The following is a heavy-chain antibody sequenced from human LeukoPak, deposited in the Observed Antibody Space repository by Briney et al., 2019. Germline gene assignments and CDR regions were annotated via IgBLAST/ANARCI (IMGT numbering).Heavy chain of an antibody. Sequence: GGSLRLSCATSGFDFNYYFMAWVRQAPGKGLEWLATVNKDGSGREYIDSVRGRFTISRDNAKNSLYLQMNSLRAEDTAVYYCARKPGAVDYWGQGTLVTVSS. V-gene: IGHV3-7*01. CDR1: GFDFNYYF. CDR3: ARKPGAVDY. J-gene: IGHJ4*02. CDR2: VNKDGSGR. D-gene: IGHD3-10*01.